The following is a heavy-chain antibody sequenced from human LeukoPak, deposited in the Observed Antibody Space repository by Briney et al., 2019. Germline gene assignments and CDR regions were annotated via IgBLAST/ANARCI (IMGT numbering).Heavy chain of an antibody. CDR1: GYTLSELS. V-gene: IGHV1-24*01. D-gene: IGHD3-9*01. J-gene: IGHJ4*02. CDR2: FNPEDGDT. CDR3: ATDFGYFDWLLTDS. Sequence: GASVKVSCKVSGYTLSELSMHWVRQTPGKGLEWMGGFNPEDGDTIYAQNSQGRLTMTEDTSTDTAYMELSSLRSEDTAVYYCATDFGYFDWLLTDSWGQGTLVTVSA.